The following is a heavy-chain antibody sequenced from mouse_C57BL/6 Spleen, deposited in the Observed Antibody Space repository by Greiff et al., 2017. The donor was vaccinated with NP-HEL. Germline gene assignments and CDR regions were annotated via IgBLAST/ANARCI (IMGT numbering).Heavy chain of an antibody. D-gene: IGHD1-1*01. J-gene: IGHJ4*01. Sequence: EVKLVESGGDLVKPGGSLKLSCAASGFTFSSYGMSWVRQTPDKRLEWVATISSGGSYTYYPDSVKGRFTISRDNAKNTLYLQMSSLKSEDTAMYYCARHSTHYYGRGAMDYWGQGTSVTVSS. CDR3: ARHSTHYYGRGAMDY. V-gene: IGHV5-6*01. CDR1: GFTFSSYG. CDR2: ISSGGSYT.